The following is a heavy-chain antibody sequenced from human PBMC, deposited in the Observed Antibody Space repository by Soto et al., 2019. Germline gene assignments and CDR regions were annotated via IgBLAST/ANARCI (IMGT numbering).Heavy chain of an antibody. CDR1: GFTFSSYG. D-gene: IGHD4-17*01. J-gene: IGHJ6*02. CDR2: ISYDGSNK. V-gene: IGHV3-30*18. CDR3: ANDYCDYAYYYYGMDV. Sequence: QVQLVESGGGVVQPGRSLRLSCAASGFTFSSYGMHWVRQAPGKGLEWVAVISYDGSNKYYADSVKGRFTISRDNSKNTLYLQMNSLRAEDTAVYYCANDYCDYAYYYYGMDVWGQGTTVTVSS.